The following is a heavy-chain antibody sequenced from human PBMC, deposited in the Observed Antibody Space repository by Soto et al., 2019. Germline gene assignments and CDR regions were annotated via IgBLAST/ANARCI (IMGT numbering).Heavy chain of an antibody. CDR3: ARGRHDSSGYVGY. J-gene: IGHJ4*02. CDR1: GGSISSGGYY. Sequence: SSETLSLTCTVSGGSISSGGYYWSWIRQHPGKGLEWIGYIYYSGSTYYNPSLKSRVTISVDTSKNQFSLKLSSVTAADTAVYYWARGRHDSSGYVGYWGQGTLVTVSS. D-gene: IGHD3-22*01. V-gene: IGHV4-31*03. CDR2: IYYSGST.